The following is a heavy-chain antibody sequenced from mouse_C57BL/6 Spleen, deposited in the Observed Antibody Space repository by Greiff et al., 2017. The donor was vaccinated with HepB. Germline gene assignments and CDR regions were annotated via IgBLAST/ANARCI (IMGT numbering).Heavy chain of an antibody. CDR3: ASGGKGYFDV. Sequence: QVQLKQPGAELVKPGASVKLSCKASGYTFTSYWMQWVKQRPGQGLEWIGEIDPSDSYTNYNQKFKGKATLTVDTSSSTAYMQLSSLTSEDSAVYYCASGGKGYFDVWGTGTTVTVSS. J-gene: IGHJ1*03. CDR1: GYTFTSYW. V-gene: IGHV1-50*01. D-gene: IGHD2-1*01. CDR2: IDPSDSYT.